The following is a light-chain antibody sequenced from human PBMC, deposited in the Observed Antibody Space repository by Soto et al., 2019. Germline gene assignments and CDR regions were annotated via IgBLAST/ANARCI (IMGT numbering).Light chain of an antibody. CDR2: GAS. Sequence: IVLTQSPYTLSVSPGERATLSCRASQSISRALAWYQQKPGQAPRLLIYGASNRATGIPDRFSGSGSGTDFTLTISRLEPEDFAVYYCQQYGSSGTFGQGTKVDI. J-gene: IGKJ1*01. V-gene: IGKV3-20*01. CDR3: QQYGSSGT. CDR1: QSISRA.